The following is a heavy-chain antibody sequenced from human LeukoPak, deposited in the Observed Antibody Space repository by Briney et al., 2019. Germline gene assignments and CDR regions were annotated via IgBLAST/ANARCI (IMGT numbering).Heavy chain of an antibody. CDR2: INHSGST. J-gene: IGHJ6*04. V-gene: IGHV4-39*07. Sequence: SETLSLTCTVSGGSISSSSYYWGWIRQPPGKGLEWIGEINHSGSTNYNPSLKSRVTISVDTSKNQFSLKLSSVTAADTAVYYCARSPILDVWGKGTTVTVSS. CDR1: GGSISSSSYY. D-gene: IGHD2-21*01. CDR3: ARSPILDV.